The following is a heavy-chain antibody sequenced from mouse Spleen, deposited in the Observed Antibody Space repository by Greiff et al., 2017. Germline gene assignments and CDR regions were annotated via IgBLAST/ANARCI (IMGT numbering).Heavy chain of an antibody. D-gene: IGHD2-14*01. J-gene: IGHJ2*01. CDR2: IYPSDSYT. Sequence: QVQLQQPGAELVRPGASVKLSCKASGYTFTSYWINWVKQRPGQGLEWIGNIYPSDSYTNYNQKFKDKATLTVDKSSSTAYMQLSSPTSEDSAVYYCTRGDYRYGLFDYWGQGTTLTVSS. CDR1: GYTFTSYW. CDR3: TRGDYRYGLFDY. V-gene: IGHV1-69*02.